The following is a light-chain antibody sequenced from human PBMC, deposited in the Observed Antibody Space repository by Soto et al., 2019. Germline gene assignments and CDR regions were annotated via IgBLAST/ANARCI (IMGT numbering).Light chain of an antibody. CDR3: SSYTISSPHVV. CDR2: DVS. V-gene: IGLV2-14*01. CDR1: SSDVGGYNY. J-gene: IGLJ2*01. Sequence: QSVLTQPASVSGSPGQSISISCTGTSSDVGGYNYVSWYQQHPGKAPKLMIYDVSNRPSGVSNRFSGSKSGNTASLTISGLQAEVGADYYCSSYTISSPHVVFGGGTKLTVL.